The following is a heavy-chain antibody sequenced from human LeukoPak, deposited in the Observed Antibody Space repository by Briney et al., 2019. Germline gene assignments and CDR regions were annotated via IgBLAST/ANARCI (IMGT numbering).Heavy chain of an antibody. J-gene: IGHJ4*02. Sequence: SETLSLTCAVYGGSFSGYYWIWIRQPPGKGLEWIGEINHSGSTNYNPSLKSRVTISVDTSKNQFSLKLSSVTAADTAVYYCARGSTSDYWGQGTLVTVSS. D-gene: IGHD1-1*01. CDR1: GGSFSGYY. CDR3: ARGSTSDY. CDR2: INHSGST. V-gene: IGHV4-34*01.